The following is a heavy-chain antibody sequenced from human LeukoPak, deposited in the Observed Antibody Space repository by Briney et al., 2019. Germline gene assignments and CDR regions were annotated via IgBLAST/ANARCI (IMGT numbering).Heavy chain of an antibody. J-gene: IGHJ4*02. CDR3: ARVVYSGSWGYFDY. V-gene: IGHV4-59*01. CDR1: GGSISTYY. D-gene: IGHD3-10*01. Sequence: SETLSLTCTVSGGSISTYYWSWIRQSPGEGLEWIGYIYYSGSTSYNPSLKSRVTISIDTSKTQFSLKLSSVTAADTAVYYCARVVYSGSWGYFDYWGQGALVTVSS. CDR2: IYYSGST.